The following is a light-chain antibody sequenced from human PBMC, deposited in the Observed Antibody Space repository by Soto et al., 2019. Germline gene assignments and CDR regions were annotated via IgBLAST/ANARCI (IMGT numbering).Light chain of an antibody. CDR3: SAWDDNIYGPV. J-gene: IGLJ2*01. V-gene: IGLV1-44*01. Sequence: QAVVTQPPSASGTPGQRVAISCSGGSSDIGSNPVNWYLHLPGAAPKLLIYRDNQRPSGVPDLFSGSKSGTSASLTISGLQSEDEADYFCSAWDDNIYGPVFGGGTKLTVL. CDR1: SSDIGSNP. CDR2: RDN.